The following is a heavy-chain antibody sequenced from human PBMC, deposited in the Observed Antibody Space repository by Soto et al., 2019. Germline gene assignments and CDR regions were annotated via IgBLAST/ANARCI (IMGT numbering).Heavy chain of an antibody. Sequence: SETLSLTCSVSGDSINSHYWTWIRQPPGKGLEWIGYVNYSGSTKYSPSLKSRVTMSVDTSKTQFSLRLSSVTAADTAVYYCVRAYYDFWSGSYYYYMDVWGKGTTVTVSS. CDR3: VRAYYDFWSGSYYYYMDV. V-gene: IGHV4-59*08. CDR2: VNYSGST. CDR1: GDSINSHY. J-gene: IGHJ6*03. D-gene: IGHD3-3*01.